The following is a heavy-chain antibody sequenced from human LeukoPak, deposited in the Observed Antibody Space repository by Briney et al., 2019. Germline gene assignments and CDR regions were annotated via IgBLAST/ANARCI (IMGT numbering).Heavy chain of an antibody. CDR2: ISAYNGNT. CDR3: AMRNGSGSLYFDY. Sequence: ASVKVSCKASGYTFTSYGISWVRQAPGQGLEWMGWISAYNGNTNYAQKFQGRVTMTRNTSISTAYMELSSLRSEDTAVYYCAMRNGSGSLYFDYWGQGTLVTVSS. CDR1: GYTFTSYG. V-gene: IGHV1-18*01. D-gene: IGHD3-10*01. J-gene: IGHJ4*02.